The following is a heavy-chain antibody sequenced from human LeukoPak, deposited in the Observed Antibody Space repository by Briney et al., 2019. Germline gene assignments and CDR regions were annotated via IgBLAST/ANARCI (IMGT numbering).Heavy chain of an antibody. Sequence: GGSLRLSCAASGFTFSSYSMNWVRQAPGKGLEWVSSISSSSSYIYYADSVKGRFTISRDNAKNTLYLQMNSLRAEDTAVYYCASRTKRLRYFDWLLYSAFDIWGQGTMVTVSS. CDR3: ASRTKRLRYFDWLLYSAFDI. CDR1: GFTFSSYS. V-gene: IGHV3-21*01. D-gene: IGHD3-9*01. CDR2: ISSSSSYI. J-gene: IGHJ3*02.